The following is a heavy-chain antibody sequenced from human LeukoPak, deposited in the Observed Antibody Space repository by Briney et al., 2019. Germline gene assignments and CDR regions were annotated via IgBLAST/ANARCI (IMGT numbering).Heavy chain of an antibody. Sequence: PGGSLRLSCAASGFTFNNAWMNWVRQAPGKGLEWVGRIKSKTDGETTDYASPVKARFTISRDDSTNTLYLQMNSLATEDTAVYYCARDPGRCTSSSCYPDYWGQGTLVTVSS. CDR1: GFTFNNAW. V-gene: IGHV3-15*07. D-gene: IGHD2-2*01. CDR3: ARDPGRCTSSSCYPDY. CDR2: IKSKTDGETT. J-gene: IGHJ4*02.